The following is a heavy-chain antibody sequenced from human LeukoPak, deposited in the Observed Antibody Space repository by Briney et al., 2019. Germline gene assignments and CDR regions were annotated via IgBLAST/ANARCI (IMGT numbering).Heavy chain of an antibody. J-gene: IGHJ5*02. CDR2: MNPNSGNT. CDR1: GYTFTSYD. Sequence: ASMKVSCKASGYTFTSYDINWVRQATGQGLEWMGWMNPNSGNTGYAQKFQGRVTIIRNTSISTAYMELSSLRSEDTAVYYCARGKKYSSSWYWFDPWGQGTLVTVSS. D-gene: IGHD6-13*01. CDR3: ARGKKYSSSWYWFDP. V-gene: IGHV1-8*03.